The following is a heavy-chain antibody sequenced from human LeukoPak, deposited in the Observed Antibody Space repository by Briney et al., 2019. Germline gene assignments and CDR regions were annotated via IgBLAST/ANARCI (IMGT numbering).Heavy chain of an antibody. J-gene: IGHJ4*02. CDR3: ARHGYDILTGYNYFDY. D-gene: IGHD3-9*01. Sequence: PSETLSLACTVSDYSVSSIHCWGWIRQPPGKGLEWIGTICRSGSTYYNPSLKSRVTTSLDTSKNQFSLRLRSVTAADTAVYYCARHGYDILTGYNYFDYWGQGTLVTVSS. V-gene: IGHV4-38-2*02. CDR2: ICRSGST. CDR1: DYSVSSIHC.